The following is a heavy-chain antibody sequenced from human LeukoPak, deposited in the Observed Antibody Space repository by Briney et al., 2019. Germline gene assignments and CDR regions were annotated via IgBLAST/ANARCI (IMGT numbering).Heavy chain of an antibody. Sequence: PSETLSLTCTVSGASISSYYWSWIRQPAGKGLEWIGRIYSSGSTNYNPSLKSRVTMSADTSKNQFSMKLSSVTAADTAFYYCARMYSGTYGGIDYWGQGTLVTVSS. CDR3: ARMYSGTYGGIDY. J-gene: IGHJ4*02. CDR2: IYSSGST. D-gene: IGHD1-26*01. CDR1: GASISSYY. V-gene: IGHV4-4*07.